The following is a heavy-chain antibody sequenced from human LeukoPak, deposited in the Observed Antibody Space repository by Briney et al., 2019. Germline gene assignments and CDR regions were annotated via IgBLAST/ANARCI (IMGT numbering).Heavy chain of an antibody. D-gene: IGHD4-23*01. J-gene: IGHJ4*02. Sequence: GMSLRLSCAASGFTFSHYAIHWVRQSPGKGLEWVSFIYSGGSTNYPDSVKGRFTISRDNSKNTLYLQMNSLRAEDPAVFYFGREGVGTQTNHWGQGTLVTVYS. V-gene: IGHV3-66*01. CDR2: IYSGGST. CDR3: GREGVGTQTNH. CDR1: GFTFSHYA.